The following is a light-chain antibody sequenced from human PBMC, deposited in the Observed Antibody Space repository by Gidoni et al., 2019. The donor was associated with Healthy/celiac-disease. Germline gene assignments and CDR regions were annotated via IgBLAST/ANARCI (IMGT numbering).Light chain of an antibody. V-gene: IGKV3-11*01. CDR3: QQRSNGPPLT. Sequence: EIVLTQSPATLSLSPGERATLSCRASQSVSSYLAWYQQKPGQAPRLLIYDASNRATGIPARFSGSGSGTDCTLTISSLEPEDFAVYYCQQRSNGPPLTFGGXTKVEIK. J-gene: IGKJ4*01. CDR2: DAS. CDR1: QSVSSY.